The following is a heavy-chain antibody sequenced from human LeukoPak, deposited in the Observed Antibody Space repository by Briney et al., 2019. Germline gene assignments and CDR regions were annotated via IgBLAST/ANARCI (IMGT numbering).Heavy chain of an antibody. CDR3: AQKTPGTHPFDY. J-gene: IGHJ4*02. Sequence: GGSLRLSCAASGFTFSSYAMNWVRQAPGKGLEWVSACGTSGDTYYADSVRGRFTISRNNAKNTVYLQMSSLRAEDTAVYYCAQKTPGTHPFDYWGQGTLVTVSS. CDR1: GFTFSSYA. V-gene: IGHV3-23*01. D-gene: IGHD6-13*01. CDR2: CGTSGDT.